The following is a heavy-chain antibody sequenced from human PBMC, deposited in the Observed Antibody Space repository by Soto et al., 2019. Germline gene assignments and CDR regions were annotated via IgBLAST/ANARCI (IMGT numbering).Heavy chain of an antibody. J-gene: IGHJ6*02. CDR2: IIPIFGTA. V-gene: IGHV1-69*12. Sequence: QVQLVQSGAEVKKPGSSVKVSCKASGGTFSSYAISWVRQAPGQGLEWMGGIIPIFGTADYAQKFQGRVTITADESTIIAYMELSSLRSEDTAVYYCASHSGSSPEGRYYYGMDVWGQGTTVTVSS. D-gene: IGHD1-26*01. CDR1: GGTFSSYA. CDR3: ASHSGSSPEGRYYYGMDV.